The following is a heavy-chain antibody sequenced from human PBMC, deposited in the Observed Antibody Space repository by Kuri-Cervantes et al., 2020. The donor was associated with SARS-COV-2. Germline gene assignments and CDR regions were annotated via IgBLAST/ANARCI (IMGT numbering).Heavy chain of an antibody. V-gene: IGHV3-23*01. Sequence: GESLKISCAASGFTFSSYAMHWVRQAPGKGLEWVSDISVSGGDTHYADSVRGRFTISRDNSKNTLYLQVNSLRAEDTAVYFCAKVNGILGSAWYGRAHFDYWGQGTLVTVSS. CDR3: AKVNGILGSAWYGRAHFDY. J-gene: IGHJ4*02. CDR2: ISVSGGDT. CDR1: GFTFSSYA. D-gene: IGHD6-19*01.